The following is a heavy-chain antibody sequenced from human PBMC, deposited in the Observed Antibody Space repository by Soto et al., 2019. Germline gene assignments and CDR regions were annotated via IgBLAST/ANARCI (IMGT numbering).Heavy chain of an antibody. CDR2: IYSGGST. Sequence: GGSLRLSCAASGFTVSSNYMSWVRQAPGKGLEWVSVIYSGGSTYYADSVKGRFTISRDNSKNTLYLQMNSLRAEDTAVYYCARDRKKGFGESIWFDPWGQGTLVTVSS. J-gene: IGHJ5*02. CDR1: GFTVSSNY. V-gene: IGHV3-66*01. D-gene: IGHD3-10*01. CDR3: ARDRKKGFGESIWFDP.